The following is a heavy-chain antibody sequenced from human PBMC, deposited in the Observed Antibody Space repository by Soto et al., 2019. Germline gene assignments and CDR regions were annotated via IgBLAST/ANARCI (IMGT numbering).Heavy chain of an antibody. CDR2: MNPNTGNS. Sequence: QVQLVQSGAEVRKPGASVKVSCEASGYTFTSYDIYWVRQATGQGLEWMGWMNPNTGNSGYAKKFQGRVTRTSDTSISTAHMELSSLRSEDTAVYYCARRAETNGWNGFGADKYYFDFWGHGTLVTVSS. CDR1: GYTFTSYD. CDR3: ARRAETNGWNGFGADKYYFDF. J-gene: IGHJ4*01. V-gene: IGHV1-8*01. D-gene: IGHD1-1*01.